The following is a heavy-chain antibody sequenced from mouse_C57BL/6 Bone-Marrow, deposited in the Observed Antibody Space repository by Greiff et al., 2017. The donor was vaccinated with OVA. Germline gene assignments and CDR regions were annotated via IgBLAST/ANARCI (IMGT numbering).Heavy chain of an antibody. CDR1: GFTFSSYA. D-gene: IGHD1-1*01. V-gene: IGHV5-9-1*02. Sequence: EVNVVESGEGLVEPGGSLKLSCAASGFTFSSYAMSWVRQTPEKRLEWVAYISSGGDYIYYADTVKGRFTISRDNARNTLYLQMSSLKSEDTAMYYCTRMITTVVADYYAMDYWGQGTSVTVSS. J-gene: IGHJ4*01. CDR2: ISSGGDYI. CDR3: TRMITTVVADYYAMDY.